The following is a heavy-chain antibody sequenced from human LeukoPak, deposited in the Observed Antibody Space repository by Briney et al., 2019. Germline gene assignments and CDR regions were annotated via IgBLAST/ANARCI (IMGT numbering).Heavy chain of an antibody. V-gene: IGHV3-15*01. CDR1: GFTFSNAW. Sequence: GGSLRLSCAASGFTFSNAWMSWVRQAPGKGLEWVGRIKSKTDGGTTDYAAPVKGRFTISRDDSKNTLYLQMNSLKTEDTAVYYCTTDLVVQAWFDPWGQGTLVTVSS. D-gene: IGHD2-15*01. CDR3: TTDLVVQAWFDP. CDR2: IKSKTDGGTT. J-gene: IGHJ5*02.